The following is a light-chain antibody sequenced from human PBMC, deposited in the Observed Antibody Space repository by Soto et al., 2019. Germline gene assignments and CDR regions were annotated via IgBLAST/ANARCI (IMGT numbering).Light chain of an antibody. CDR3: LQDYTSPRT. J-gene: IGKJ1*01. Sequence: AIQMTQSPSALSASVGDRVTITCRASQSFSNDLAWYQQRPGAAPKLLIFASSNMQTGVPSRFRGSGSGTDFTLTISSLLPDDFAKYYCLQDYTSPRTFGQGNKVEI. CDR1: QSFSND. V-gene: IGKV1-6*01. CDR2: ASS.